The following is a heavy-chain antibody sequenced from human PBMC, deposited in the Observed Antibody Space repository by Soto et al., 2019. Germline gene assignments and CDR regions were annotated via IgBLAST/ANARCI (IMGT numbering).Heavy chain of an antibody. CDR1: GGTFSSYA. D-gene: IGHD2-2*01. Sequence: ASVKVSCKASGGTFSSYAISWVRQAPGQGLEWMGGIIPIFGTANYAQKFQGRVTITADESTSTAYMELSSLRSEDTAVYYCARGYVRDIVLVPAEAFYYYYYGMDVWGQGTTVTVSS. CDR3: ARGYVRDIVLVPAEAFYYYYYGMDV. J-gene: IGHJ6*02. V-gene: IGHV1-69*13. CDR2: IIPIFGTA.